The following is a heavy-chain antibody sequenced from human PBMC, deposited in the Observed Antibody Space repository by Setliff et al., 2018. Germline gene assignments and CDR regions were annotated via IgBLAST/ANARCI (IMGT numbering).Heavy chain of an antibody. CDR2: INTNTGNP. Sequence: ASVKVSCKASGYTFTTYTMNWVRRAPGQGLEWMGWINTNTGNPTYAQGFTGRFVFSLDTSVSTAYLQISSLKAEDTAVYCCASRGTSKGYYYYMDVWGKGTTVTVSS. J-gene: IGHJ6*03. D-gene: IGHD3-16*01. CDR3: ASRGTSKGYYYYMDV. CDR1: GYTFTTYT. V-gene: IGHV7-4-1*02.